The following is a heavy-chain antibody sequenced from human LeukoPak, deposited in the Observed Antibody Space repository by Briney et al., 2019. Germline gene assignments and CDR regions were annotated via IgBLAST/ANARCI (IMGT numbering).Heavy chain of an antibody. CDR2: VYHSGST. CDR3: ASRSSGWYFEN. CDR1: GFTVSGDY. Sequence: GSLRLSCAVSGFTVSGDYMSWVRQPPGKGLEWIGEVYHSGSTHYNPSLKSRITISVDKSKNQFSLKLSSVTAADTAVYYCASRSSGWYFENWGQGTLVTVSS. J-gene: IGHJ4*02. V-gene: IGHV4-4*02. D-gene: IGHD6-19*01.